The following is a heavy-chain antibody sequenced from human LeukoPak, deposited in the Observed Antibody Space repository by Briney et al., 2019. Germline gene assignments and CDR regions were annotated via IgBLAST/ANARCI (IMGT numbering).Heavy chain of an antibody. V-gene: IGHV4-59*08. CDR3: ARHKRKVGYYDF. J-gene: IGHJ4*02. D-gene: IGHD3-3*01. CDR1: AGSISSDF. CDR2: TYYSGGT. Sequence: SETLSLTCTVSAGSISSDFWSWIRQPPGKGLEWTGYTYYSGGTDYNTSLRSGATITVDTSKIQFSLQLSSVTAADTAVYYYARHKRKVGYYDFGGQGNLTIVSA.